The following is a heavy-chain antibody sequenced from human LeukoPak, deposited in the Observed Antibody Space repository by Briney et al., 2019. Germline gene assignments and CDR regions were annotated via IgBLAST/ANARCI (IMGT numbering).Heavy chain of an antibody. CDR1: GGSFTNYY. V-gene: IGHV4-34*01. D-gene: IGHD2-15*01. J-gene: IGHJ4*02. CDR3: ARGGEVVAATEYYFDY. Sequence: PSETLSLTCAVYGGSFTNYYWSWIRQSPEKGLEWIGQIHQSGRTNYNPSLKGRLSISMDTSKNQFSLRLTSVTAADTAVYYCARGGEVVAATEYYFDYWGQGTLVTVSS. CDR2: IHQSGRT.